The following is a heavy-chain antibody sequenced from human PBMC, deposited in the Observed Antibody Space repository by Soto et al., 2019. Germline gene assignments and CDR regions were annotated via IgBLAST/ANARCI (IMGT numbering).Heavy chain of an antibody. J-gene: IGHJ6*02. CDR3: ARQGYCANGVCPNYYGMDV. CDR2: IYYSGST. CDR1: GGSISSSSYY. V-gene: IGHV4-39*01. Sequence: SETLSLTCTVSGGSISSSSYYWGWIRQPPGKGLEWIGCIYYSGSTYYNPSLQSRITISVDTSKNQFSLKLTSVTAADTAVYYCARQGYCANGVCPNYYGMDVWGQGTTVTVSS. D-gene: IGHD2-8*01.